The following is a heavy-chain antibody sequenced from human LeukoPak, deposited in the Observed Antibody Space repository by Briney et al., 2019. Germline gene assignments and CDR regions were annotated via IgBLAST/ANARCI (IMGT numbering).Heavy chain of an antibody. CDR1: GYSFTGYH. D-gene: IGHD4-17*01. CDR3: AREALTVTTVGHDAFDI. V-gene: IGHV1-2*02. CDR2: INPTSGGT. J-gene: IGHJ3*02. Sequence: ASVKVSCKASGYSFTGYHMHWVRQAPGQGLEWMGWINPTSGGTNYAQKFQGRVTMTRDTSISTVYMELSRLRSDDTAVYYCAREALTVTTVGHDAFDIWGQGTMVIVSS.